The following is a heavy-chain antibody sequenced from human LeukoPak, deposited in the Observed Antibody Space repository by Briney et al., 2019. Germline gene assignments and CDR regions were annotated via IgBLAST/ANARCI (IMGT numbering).Heavy chain of an antibody. V-gene: IGHV3-21*06. CDR1: GFTFSSYS. CDR3: AAIAAAFP. CDR2: ITSSSSYI. Sequence: GGSLRLSCAASGFTFSSYSMNWVRQAPGKGLEWVSSITSSSSYIYYADSVKGRFTISRDNAKNPLYLQMNSLRVEDTAVYYCAAIAAAFPWGQGTLVTVSS. D-gene: IGHD6-13*01. J-gene: IGHJ5*02.